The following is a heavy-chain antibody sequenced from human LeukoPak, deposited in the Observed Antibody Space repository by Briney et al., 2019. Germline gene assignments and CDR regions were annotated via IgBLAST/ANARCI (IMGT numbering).Heavy chain of an antibody. CDR1: GFTFDDYA. J-gene: IGHJ4*02. CDR2: ISWNSGSI. V-gene: IGHV3-9*01. Sequence: GGSLRLSCAASGFTFDDYAVHWVRQAPGKGLEWVSGISWNSGSIGYADSVKGRFTISRDNAKNSLYLQMNSLRAEDTALYYCAKGSFSSGWYIFDCWGQGTLVTVSS. D-gene: IGHD6-19*01. CDR3: AKGSFSSGWYIFDC.